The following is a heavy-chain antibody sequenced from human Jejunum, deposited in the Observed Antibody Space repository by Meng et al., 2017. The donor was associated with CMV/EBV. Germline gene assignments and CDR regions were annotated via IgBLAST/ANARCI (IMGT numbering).Heavy chain of an antibody. Sequence: YEYTFTDNYMQWVRQAPGQGLEWMGWINPNTGDTNYAQKFQGRVTMTRDMSINTVYMELTRLRSDDTAVYYCAKDGGSYLDYYLDYWGQGTLVTVSS. D-gene: IGHD1-26*01. V-gene: IGHV1-2*02. CDR2: INPNTGDT. CDR1: EYTFTDNY. J-gene: IGHJ4*02. CDR3: AKDGGSYLDYYLDY.